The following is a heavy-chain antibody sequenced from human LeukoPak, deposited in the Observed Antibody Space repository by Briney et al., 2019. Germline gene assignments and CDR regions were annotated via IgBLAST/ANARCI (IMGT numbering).Heavy chain of an antibody. CDR1: GFTFDDYA. J-gene: IGHJ4*02. V-gene: IGHV3-9*01. CDR3: ARAPRRGYSYGY. D-gene: IGHD5-18*01. CDR2: ISWNSGSI. Sequence: PGGSLRLSCAASGFTFDDYAMHWVRQAPGKGLEWVSGISWNSGSIGYADSVKGRFTISRDNAKNSLYLQMNSLRAEDTAVYYCARAPRRGYSYGYWGQGTLVTVSS.